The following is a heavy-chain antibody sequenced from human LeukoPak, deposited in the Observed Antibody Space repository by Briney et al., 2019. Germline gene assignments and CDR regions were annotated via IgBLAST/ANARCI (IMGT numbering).Heavy chain of an antibody. CDR2: INSGGTVT. J-gene: IGHJ4*02. CDR1: GFTFSDFW. Sequence: GGSLRLSCAASGFTFSDFWMHWVRQAPGKGLVWVSRINSGGTVTNYADSVKGRLTISRDNAKNTLYLQMNSLRAEDTALYYCAKVKDYYGSGFDYWGQGTLVTVSS. V-gene: IGHV3-74*01. D-gene: IGHD3-10*01. CDR3: AKVKDYYGSGFDY.